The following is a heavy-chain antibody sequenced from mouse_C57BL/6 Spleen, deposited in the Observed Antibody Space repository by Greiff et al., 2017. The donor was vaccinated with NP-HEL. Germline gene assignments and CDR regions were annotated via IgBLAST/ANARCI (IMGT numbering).Heavy chain of an antibody. D-gene: IGHD1-1*01. Sequence: VQLQQPGTELVKPGASVKLSCKASGYTFTSYWMHWVKQRPGQGLEWIGNINPSNGGTNYNEKFKSKATLTVDKSSSTAYMQLSSLTSEDSAVYYCARWIHYYGSSYGYFDVWGTGTTVTVSS. J-gene: IGHJ1*03. CDR3: ARWIHYYGSSYGYFDV. CDR1: GYTFTSYW. V-gene: IGHV1-53*01. CDR2: INPSNGGT.